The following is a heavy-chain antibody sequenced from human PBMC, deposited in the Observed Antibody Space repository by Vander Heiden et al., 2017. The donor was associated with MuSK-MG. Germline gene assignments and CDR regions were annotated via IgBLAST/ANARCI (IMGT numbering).Heavy chain of an antibody. CDR3: ARLYDFLDP. Sequence: LQLQQSGSGLVKPSETPSLTCTVSGGSTSSSSYYWGWIRQPPGKGLGWIGSSYYSGRTCYTPSIESGVTMSVDTSKSQFSLKLSSVTAADTAVYYCARLYDFLDPWGQGTLVTVSS. D-gene: IGHD3-3*01. CDR1: GGSTSSSSYY. V-gene: IGHV4-39*01. J-gene: IGHJ5*02. CDR2: SYYSGRT.